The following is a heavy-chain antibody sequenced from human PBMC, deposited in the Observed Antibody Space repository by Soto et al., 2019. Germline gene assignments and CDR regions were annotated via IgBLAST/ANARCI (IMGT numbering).Heavy chain of an antibody. CDR2: INSDGSST. Sequence: GGSLRLSCAASGFTFSSYWMHWVRQAPGKGLVWVSRINSDGSSTSYADSVKGRFTISRDNAKNTLYLQMNSLRAEDTAVYYCARGGGYSSSWFAFDIWGQGTMVTVSS. D-gene: IGHD6-13*01. CDR1: GFTFSSYW. CDR3: ARGGGYSSSWFAFDI. V-gene: IGHV3-74*01. J-gene: IGHJ3*02.